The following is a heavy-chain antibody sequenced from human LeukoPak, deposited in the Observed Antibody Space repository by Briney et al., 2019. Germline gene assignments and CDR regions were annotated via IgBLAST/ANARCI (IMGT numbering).Heavy chain of an antibody. CDR2: ISAYNGNT. D-gene: IGHD6-6*01. Sequence: ASVKVSCKASGGTFSSYAISWVRQAPGQGLEWMGWISAYNGNTNYAQKLQGRVTMTTDTSTSTAYMELRSLRSDDTAVYYCARARGSSSYLDYWGQGTLVTVSS. V-gene: IGHV1-18*01. CDR3: ARARGSSSYLDY. J-gene: IGHJ4*02. CDR1: GGTFSSYA.